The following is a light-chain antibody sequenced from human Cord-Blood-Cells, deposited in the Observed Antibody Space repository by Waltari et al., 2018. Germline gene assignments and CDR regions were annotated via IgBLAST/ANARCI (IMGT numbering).Light chain of an antibody. J-gene: IGKJ2*01. CDR3: QQYDRTPYT. CDR2: WAS. CDR1: QSVLYSSNNKNY. Sequence: DIVMTQSPDSLAVSLGERATINCKSSQSVLYSSNNKNYLAWYQQKPGQPPKLLIYWASTRESGVPDRFSGGGSGTDSTLTISSLQAEYVSVYYCQQYDRTPYTFGQGAKLEIK. V-gene: IGKV4-1*01.